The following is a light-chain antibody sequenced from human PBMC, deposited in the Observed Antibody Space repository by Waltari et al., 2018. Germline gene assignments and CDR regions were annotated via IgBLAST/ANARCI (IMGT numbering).Light chain of an antibody. V-gene: IGLV2-14*03. CDR2: DVS. J-gene: IGLJ3*02. Sequence: QSALTQPASVSGSPGQSITMSCTGTSSDIGSQKYVSWYQQHPGKAPKLMIYDVSERPSGVSTRFSGSKSVNTASLTISGLQADDEADYYCCAYTGSVWVFGGGTKLTVL. CDR3: CAYTGSVWV. CDR1: SSDIGSQKY.